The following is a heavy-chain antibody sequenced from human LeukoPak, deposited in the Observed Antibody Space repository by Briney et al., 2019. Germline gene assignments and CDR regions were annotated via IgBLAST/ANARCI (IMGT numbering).Heavy chain of an antibody. D-gene: IGHD2-2*01. V-gene: IGHV4-39*01. CDR1: GGSISSSSYY. Sequence: SETLSLTCTVSGGSISSSSYYWGWIRQPPGKGLEWIGSIYYSGSTYYNPSLKSRVTISVDTSKNQFSLKLSSVTAADTAVYYCARQGGSSSPYYYYYMDVWGKGTTVTVSS. CDR2: IYYSGST. J-gene: IGHJ6*03. CDR3: ARQGGSSSPYYYYYMDV.